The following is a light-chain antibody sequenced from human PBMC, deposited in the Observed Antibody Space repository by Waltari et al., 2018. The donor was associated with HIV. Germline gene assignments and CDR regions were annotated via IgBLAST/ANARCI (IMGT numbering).Light chain of an antibody. CDR1: QSVGRNY. CDR2: GAS. J-gene: IGKJ3*01. CDR3: QQYGSSPLFT. Sequence: EIVLTQSPGTLSLSPGERATLSCRASQSVGRNYLAWYQQKPGQAPRLLIYGASSRATVIPDRVSGSGSGTDFTLTISRLEPEDFAVYYCQQYGSSPLFTFGPGTKVDIK. V-gene: IGKV3-20*01.